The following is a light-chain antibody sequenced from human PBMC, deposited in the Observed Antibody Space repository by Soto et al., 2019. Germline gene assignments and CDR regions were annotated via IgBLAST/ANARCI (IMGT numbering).Light chain of an antibody. V-gene: IGKV3-11*01. Sequence: EIVLTQSPVTLSLSPGERATLSCRASQSVRTDLAWYRVKPGQAPRLLIYDASRRASGVPARFSGSGSGTDFTLTISSLAPEDFALYYCQQRSTWPPISFGQGTRLEIK. CDR1: QSVRTD. CDR3: QQRSTWPPIS. J-gene: IGKJ5*01. CDR2: DAS.